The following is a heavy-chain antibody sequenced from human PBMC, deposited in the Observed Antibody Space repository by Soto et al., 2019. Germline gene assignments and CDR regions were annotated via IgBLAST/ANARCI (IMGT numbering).Heavy chain of an antibody. D-gene: IGHD3-9*01. CDR3: ARGYYDILTGYYPDS. Sequence: SXTLSLTCTVSSGSISSYYWSWIQQPPGKGLEWIGYIYYSGSTNYNPSLKSRVTISLDTSKNQFSLKLSSVTAADTAVYYCARGYYDILTGYYPDSWGQGTLVTVSS. CDR1: SGSISSYY. CDR2: IYYSGST. J-gene: IGHJ4*02. V-gene: IGHV4-59*08.